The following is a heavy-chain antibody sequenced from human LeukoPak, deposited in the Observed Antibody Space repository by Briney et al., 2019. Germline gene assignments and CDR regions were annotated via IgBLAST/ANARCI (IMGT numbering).Heavy chain of an antibody. V-gene: IGHV3-9*01. D-gene: IGHD6-19*01. J-gene: IGHJ5*02. CDR1: GFTFDDYA. CDR2: ISWNSGSI. CDR3: AREDSSGWYTGYNWFDP. Sequence: GGSLRLSCAASGFTFDDYAMHWVRQAPGKGLEWVSGISWNSGSIGYADSVKGRFTISRDNAKNSLYLQMNSLRAEDTAVYYCAREDSSGWYTGYNWFDPWGQGTLVTVSS.